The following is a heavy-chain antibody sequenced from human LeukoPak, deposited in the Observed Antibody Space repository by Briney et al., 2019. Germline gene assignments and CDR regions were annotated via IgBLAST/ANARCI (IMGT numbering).Heavy chain of an antibody. CDR2: FDPEDGET. V-gene: IGHV1-24*01. CDR1: GYTLTELS. Sequence: ASVKVSCKVSGYTLTELSMHWVRQAPGKGLEWMGGFDPEDGETNYAQKFQGRVTMTEDTSTDTAYMELSSLRSEDTAVYYCAREEGYSSGWDTPNPNGFDYWDQGTLVTVSS. D-gene: IGHD6-19*01. J-gene: IGHJ4*02. CDR3: AREEGYSSGWDTPNPNGFDY.